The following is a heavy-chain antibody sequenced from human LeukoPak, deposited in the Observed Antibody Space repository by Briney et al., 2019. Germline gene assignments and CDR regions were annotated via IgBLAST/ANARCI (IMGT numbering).Heavy chain of an antibody. V-gene: IGHV4-4*02. CDR3: ARGGCSSTSCYPFDP. CDR2: IYHSGST. D-gene: IGHD2-2*01. CDR1: GGSISSSNW. J-gene: IGHJ5*02. Sequence: SGTLSLTCAVSGGSISSSNWWSWVRQPPGKGLEWIGEIYHSGSTNYNPSLKSRVTISVDKSKNQFSLKLSSVTAADTAVYYCARGGCSSTSCYPFDPWGQGTLVTVSS.